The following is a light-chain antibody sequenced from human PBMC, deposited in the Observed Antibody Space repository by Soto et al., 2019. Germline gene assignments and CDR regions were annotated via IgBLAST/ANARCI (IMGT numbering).Light chain of an antibody. V-gene: IGKV3-20*01. CDR2: GAS. Sequence: EIVLTQSPGTLSLSPGERATLFCRASQTITTSQLAWYQQKPGQAPRVLIFGASNRATGIPDRFSGSGSGTDFTLTISRLEPEDFAMYYCQQYAGPPRTFGQGTKVDIK. CDR1: QTITTSQ. CDR3: QQYAGPPRT. J-gene: IGKJ1*01.